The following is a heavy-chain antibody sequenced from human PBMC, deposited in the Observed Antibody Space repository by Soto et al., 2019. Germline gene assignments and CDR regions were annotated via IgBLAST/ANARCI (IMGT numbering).Heavy chain of an antibody. CDR1: GGSFSGYY. D-gene: IGHD3-10*01. CDR2: INHSGST. CDR3: ASGLSYYGSFTDV. J-gene: IGHJ6*02. Sequence: PSETLSLTCAVYGGSFSGYYWSWIRQPPGKGLEWIGEINHSGSTNYNPSLKSRVTMSVDTSKNQFSLKLNSVTAADTAVYYCASGLSYYGSFTDVWGQGTTVT. V-gene: IGHV4-34*01.